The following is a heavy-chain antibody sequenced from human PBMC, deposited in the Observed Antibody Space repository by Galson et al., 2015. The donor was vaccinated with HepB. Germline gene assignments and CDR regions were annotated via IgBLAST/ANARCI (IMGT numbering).Heavy chain of an antibody. V-gene: IGHV5-51*01. Sequence: SGAEVKKPGESLKISCKGSGYSFTTYWIAWVRQKPGKGLEWMGIIYPADSDTRYSPSFQGQVTISVDKSISTAYLQWSSLKASDTAIYYCARNDYGDFWGQGTLVTVSS. CDR1: GYSFTTYW. CDR2: IYPADSDT. CDR3: ARNDYGDF. J-gene: IGHJ4*02.